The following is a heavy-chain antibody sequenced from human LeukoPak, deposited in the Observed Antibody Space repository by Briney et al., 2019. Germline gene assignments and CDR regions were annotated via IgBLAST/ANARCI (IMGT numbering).Heavy chain of an antibody. CDR3: ASQYDSSGYQNWFDP. Sequence: SETLSLTCTVSGGSISSSGYYWGWIRQPPGKGLEWIGSIYYSGSTNYNPSLKSRVTISVDTSKNQFSLKLSSVTAADTAVYYCASQYDSSGYQNWFDPWGQGTLVTVSS. CDR1: GGSISSSGYY. CDR2: IYYSGST. V-gene: IGHV4-39*07. D-gene: IGHD3-22*01. J-gene: IGHJ5*02.